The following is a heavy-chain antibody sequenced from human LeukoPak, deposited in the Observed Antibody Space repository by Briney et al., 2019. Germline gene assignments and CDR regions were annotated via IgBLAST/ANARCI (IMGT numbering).Heavy chain of an antibody. D-gene: IGHD1-7*01. J-gene: IGHJ5*02. CDR3: ARGEAGTTFSWFDP. V-gene: IGHV3-11*01. Sequence: PGGSLRLSCAASGFTFSDYYMSWIRQAPGKVLEWVSYISSSGSTIYYADSVKGRFTISRDNAKNSLYLQMNSLRAEDTAVYYCARGEAGTTFSWFDPWGQGTLVTVSS. CDR1: GFTFSDYY. CDR2: ISSSGSTI.